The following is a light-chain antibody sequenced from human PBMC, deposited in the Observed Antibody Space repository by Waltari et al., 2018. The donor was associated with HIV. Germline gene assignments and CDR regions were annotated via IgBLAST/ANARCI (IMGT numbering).Light chain of an antibody. CDR2: VNSDGSY. Sequence: QLVLTQSASASASLGASVQLTCTLSSGYTAYAIAWHQQQAEKGPRYLMKVNSDGSYSRGDGIPDRFSGSSSEAERYLTISSLQSEDEADYYCQTWDTGIRVFGGGTKLTVL. V-gene: IGLV4-69*01. J-gene: IGLJ3*02. CDR1: SGYTAYA. CDR3: QTWDTGIRV.